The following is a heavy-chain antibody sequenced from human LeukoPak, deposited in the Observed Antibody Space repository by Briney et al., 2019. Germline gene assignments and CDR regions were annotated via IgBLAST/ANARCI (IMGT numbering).Heavy chain of an antibody. CDR1: GFTFSSYA. Sequence: PGGSLRLSCAASGFTFSSYAMSWVRQAPGKGLEWVSAISGSGGSTYYADSVKGRFTISRDNSKNTLYLQMNSLRAEDTAVYYCAKEYYDFWSGYYSFGYWGQGTLGTVSS. V-gene: IGHV3-23*01. D-gene: IGHD3-3*01. CDR2: ISGSGGST. J-gene: IGHJ4*02. CDR3: AKEYYDFWSGYYSFGY.